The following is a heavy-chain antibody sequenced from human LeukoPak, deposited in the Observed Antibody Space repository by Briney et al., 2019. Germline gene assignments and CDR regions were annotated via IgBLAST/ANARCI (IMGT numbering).Heavy chain of an antibody. V-gene: IGHV3-33*01. J-gene: IGHJ3*02. D-gene: IGHD3-22*01. CDR2: IWYDGSNK. CDR1: GFTFSSYG. Sequence: QCGGSLSLSCAASGFTFSSYGMHWVRQAPGRGLEWVAVIWYDGSNKYYADSVKGRFTISRDNSKNTLYLQMNSLRAEDTAVYYCARDPSTMIVPAMAFDIWGQGTMVTVSS. CDR3: ARDPSTMIVPAMAFDI.